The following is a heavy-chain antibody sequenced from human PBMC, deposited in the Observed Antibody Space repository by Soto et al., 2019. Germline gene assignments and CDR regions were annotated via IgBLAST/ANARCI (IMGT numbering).Heavy chain of an antibody. J-gene: IGHJ4*02. CDR1: GFTFDDYA. CDR2: ISWNSGSI. V-gene: IGHV3-9*01. D-gene: IGHD6-6*01. CDR3: AKGSSIAARPGDGFDY. Sequence: EVQLVESGGGLVQPGRSLRLSCAASGFTFDDYAMHWVRQAPGKGLEWVSGISWNSGSIGYADSVKGRFIISRDNAKNSLYLQMNSLRAEDTALYYCAKGSSIAARPGDGFDYWGQGTLVTVSS.